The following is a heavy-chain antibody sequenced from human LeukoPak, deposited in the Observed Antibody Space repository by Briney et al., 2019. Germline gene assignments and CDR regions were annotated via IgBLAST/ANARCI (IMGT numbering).Heavy chain of an antibody. J-gene: IGHJ2*01. Sequence: GGSLRLSCAASGFTFSSYSMTWVRQAPGKGLEWVSAISAAGGNTYYADCVKGRFTISRDNSKNTLYLQMNSLRAEDTAVYYCASHTINWFWYFDLWGRGTPVTVSA. CDR3: ASHTINWFWYFDL. CDR1: GFTFSSYS. D-gene: IGHD1-1*01. V-gene: IGHV3-23*01. CDR2: ISAAGGNT.